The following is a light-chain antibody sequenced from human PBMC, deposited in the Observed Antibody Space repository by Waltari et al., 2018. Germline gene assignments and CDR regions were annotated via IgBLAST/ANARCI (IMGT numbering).Light chain of an antibody. CDR1: SRDIGSYNV. CDR3: SSYAGSVV. V-gene: IGLV2-23*02. Sequence: SALTQPASVSGSPGQAITISCTGSSRDIGSYNVVSWYQHHPGKAPKLLIYGVNNRPSGVSNRFSGSKSGNTASLTISGLQAEDEADYYCSSYAGSVVFGGGTKLTVL. CDR2: GVN. J-gene: IGLJ3*02.